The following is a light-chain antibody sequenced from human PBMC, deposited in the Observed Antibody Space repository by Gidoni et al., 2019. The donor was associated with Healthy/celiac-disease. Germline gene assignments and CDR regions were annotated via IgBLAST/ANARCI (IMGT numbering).Light chain of an antibody. CDR1: QSVSSSY. CDR3: QQYGSPPET. Sequence: EIVLTQSPGTLSLSPGERATLSCRASQSVSSSYLAWYQQKPGQAPRPLISGASSRATGIPDRCSGSGSGTDFTLTISRMEPEDCAVYYCQQYGSPPETFXXXTKVEIK. J-gene: IGKJ1*01. CDR2: GAS. V-gene: IGKV3-20*01.